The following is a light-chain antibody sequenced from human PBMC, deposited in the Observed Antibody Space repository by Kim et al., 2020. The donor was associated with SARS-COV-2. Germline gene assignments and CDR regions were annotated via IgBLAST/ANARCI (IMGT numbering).Light chain of an antibody. J-gene: IGKJ2*03. V-gene: IGKV1-8*01. CDR2: AAS. CDR1: QGISSY. CDR3: QQYYSYPYS. Sequence: SASTGDRVNITCRASQGISSYLAWYQQKPGKAPKLLIYAASTLQSGVPSRFSGSGSGTDFTLTISCLQSEDFATYYCQQYYSYPYSFGQGTKLEI.